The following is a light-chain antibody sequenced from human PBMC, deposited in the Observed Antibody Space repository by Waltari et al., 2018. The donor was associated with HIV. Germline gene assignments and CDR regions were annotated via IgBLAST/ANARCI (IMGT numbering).Light chain of an antibody. V-gene: IGLV3-19*01. J-gene: IGLJ2*01. CDR1: SLRSYD. CDR3: TSRDSSGNHLG. Sequence: SSELTQDPAVSVALGQTGRITCDGDSLRSYDAIWYQQKPGQAPVLVIYAKNNRPSGIPDRFSGSSSGNTASLTITGVQAEDEADYYCTSRDSSGNHLGFGGGTKLTVL. CDR2: AKN.